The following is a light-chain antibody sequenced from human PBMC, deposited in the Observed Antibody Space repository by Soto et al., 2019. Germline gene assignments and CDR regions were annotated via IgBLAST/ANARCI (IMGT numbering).Light chain of an antibody. V-gene: IGKV3-15*01. CDR1: QSVSSN. J-gene: IGKJ1*01. CDR2: GTS. Sequence: EIVXTQSPATLSVSPGERATLSCRASQSVSSNLAWYQQKPGQAPRLLIYGTSTRATGIPARFSGSGSGTEFSLTINSLQSEDFAVYYCQQYNNWPRTFGHGTKVDIK. CDR3: QQYNNWPRT.